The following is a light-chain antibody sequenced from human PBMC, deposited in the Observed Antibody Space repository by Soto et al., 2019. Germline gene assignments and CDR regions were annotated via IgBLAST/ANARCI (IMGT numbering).Light chain of an antibody. J-gene: IGKJ1*01. CDR2: GAS. Sequence: EVVMTQTPAILSVSPGERATLSCRASQSVSTNLAWYQQKPGQAPRLLIYGASTRTTGIPTRFSGGGSRTECTLTISKLQSAHLADYYGQHSNNWPPWTFGRGTRVE. V-gene: IGKV3-15*01. CDR3: QHSNNWPPWT. CDR1: QSVSTN.